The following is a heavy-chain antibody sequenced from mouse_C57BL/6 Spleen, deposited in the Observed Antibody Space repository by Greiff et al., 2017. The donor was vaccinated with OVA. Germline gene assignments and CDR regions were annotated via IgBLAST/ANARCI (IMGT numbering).Heavy chain of an antibody. CDR1: GYTFTSYW. J-gene: IGHJ4*01. CDR2: IDPSDSET. V-gene: IGHV1-52*01. Sequence: VQLQQPGAELVRPGSSVKLSCKASGYTFTSYWMHWVKQRPIQGLEWIGNIDPSDSETHYNQKFKDKATLTVDKSSSTAYMQLSSLTSEDSAVYYCARSRVYYAMDYWGQGTSVTVSS. CDR3: ARSRVYYAMDY.